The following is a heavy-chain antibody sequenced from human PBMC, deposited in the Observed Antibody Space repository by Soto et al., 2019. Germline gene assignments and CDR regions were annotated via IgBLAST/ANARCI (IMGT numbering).Heavy chain of an antibody. V-gene: IGHV1-3*01. CDR3: ARDGKYSGSAGWGYYYNGREV. D-gene: IGHD6-6*01. J-gene: IGHJ6*02. CDR2: INAGNGNT. CDR1: GYTFTSYA. Sequence: ASVKVSCKASGYTFTSYAMHWVRQAPGQRLEWMGWINAGNGNTKYSQKFQGRVTITRDTSASTAYMELSSLRSEDTAVYYCARDGKYSGSAGWGYYYNGREVQGRRTTVAVSS.